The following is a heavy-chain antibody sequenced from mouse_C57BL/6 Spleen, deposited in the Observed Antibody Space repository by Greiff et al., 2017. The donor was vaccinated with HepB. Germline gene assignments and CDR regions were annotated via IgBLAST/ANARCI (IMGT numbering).Heavy chain of an antibody. J-gene: IGHJ2*01. Sequence: QVQLQQPGAELVKPGASVKLSCKASGYTFTSYWMQWVKQRPGQGLEWIGEIDPSDSYTNYNQKFKGKATLTVDTSSSTAYMQLSSLTSEDSAVYYCARSAGLRNYWGQGTTLTVSS. V-gene: IGHV1-50*01. CDR3: ARSAGLRNY. CDR2: IDPSDSYT. D-gene: IGHD2-4*01. CDR1: GYTFTSYW.